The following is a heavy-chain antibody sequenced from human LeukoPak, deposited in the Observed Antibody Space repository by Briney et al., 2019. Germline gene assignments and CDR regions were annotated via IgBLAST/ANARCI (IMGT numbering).Heavy chain of an antibody. CDR2: INAYNGDT. J-gene: IGHJ4*02. CDR1: NYTFTSYG. D-gene: IGHD3-10*01. CDR3: ARDGSGVWFDY. V-gene: IGHV1-18*01. Sequence: ASVKVSCKASNYTFTSYGISWARQAPGQGLEWMAWINAYNGDTNYAQKLQGRVTLTTDTSTSTAYMELGSLRSDDTAVYYCARDGSGVWFDYWGQGTLVTVSS.